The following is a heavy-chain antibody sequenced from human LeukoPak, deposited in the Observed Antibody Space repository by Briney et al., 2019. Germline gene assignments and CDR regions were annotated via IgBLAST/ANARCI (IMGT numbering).Heavy chain of an antibody. CDR3: AKAHCSSTSCSRADN. J-gene: IGHJ4*02. CDR2: ITSTGGTT. Sequence: GGSLRLSCAASGFTFSNYAMSWVRQAPGKGLDWVSGITSTGGTTYYADSVQGRFTISRDNSRNTLYLQMNSLRADDTAVYYCAKAHCSSTSCSRADNWGQGTLVTVSS. CDR1: GFTFSNYA. D-gene: IGHD2-2*01. V-gene: IGHV3-23*01.